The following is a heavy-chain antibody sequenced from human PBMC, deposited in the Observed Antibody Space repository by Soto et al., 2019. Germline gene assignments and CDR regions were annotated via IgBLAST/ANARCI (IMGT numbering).Heavy chain of an antibody. V-gene: IGHV3-23*01. Sequence: GGSLRLSCAASGFTFNTYAMNWVRQAPGKGLEWVASISGSGGTTYYADSVKGRFTVSRDTSKNTLFLQMNSLSAEDTAVYYCAKGFIVAVTPIPPDDKFDVWGQGTMVTVSS. D-gene: IGHD2-21*02. CDR3: AKGFIVAVTPIPPDDKFDV. CDR2: ISGSGGTT. J-gene: IGHJ3*01. CDR1: GFTFNTYA.